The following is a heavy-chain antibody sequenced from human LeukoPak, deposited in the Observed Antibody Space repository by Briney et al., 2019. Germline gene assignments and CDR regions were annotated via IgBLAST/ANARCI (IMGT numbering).Heavy chain of an antibody. CDR2: IYSGGNT. V-gene: IGHV3-66*01. CDR3: ARDGGRSDAFDV. Sequence: GGSLRLSCAASGFTVSSNYMSWVRQAPGKGLEWVSVIYSGGNTYYADSVKGRFSISRDNSKNTLYLQMNSLRAEDTAVYYCARDGGRSDAFDVWGQGTTVTVSS. CDR1: GFTVSSNY. J-gene: IGHJ3*01. D-gene: IGHD3-3*01.